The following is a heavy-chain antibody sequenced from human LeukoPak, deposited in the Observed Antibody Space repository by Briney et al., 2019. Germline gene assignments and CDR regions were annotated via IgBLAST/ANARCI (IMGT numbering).Heavy chain of an antibody. CDR2: IYYSGST. CDR3: ARVGGGSGSYYPLDY. CDR1: GGSISSYY. J-gene: IGHJ4*02. D-gene: IGHD3-10*01. Sequence: PETLSLTCSVSGGSISSYYWTWIRQPPGKGLEWIGYIYYSGSTDYNPSLKSRVTISVDSSKNQFSLRLSSVTAADTAVYYCARVGGGSGSYYPLDYWGQGTLVTVSS. V-gene: IGHV4-59*01.